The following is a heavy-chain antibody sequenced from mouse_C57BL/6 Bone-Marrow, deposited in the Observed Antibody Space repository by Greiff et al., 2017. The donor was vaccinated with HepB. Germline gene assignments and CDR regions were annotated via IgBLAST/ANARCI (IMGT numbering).Heavy chain of an antibody. D-gene: IGHD1-1*02. CDR3: AGGSVDY. V-gene: IGHV3-6*01. CDR1: GYSITSGYY. J-gene: IGHJ2*01. Sequence: EVKLVESGPGLVKPSQSLSLTCSVTGYSITSGYYWNWIRQFPGNKLEWMGYISYDGSNNYNPSLKNRISITRDTSKNQFFLKLNSVNTEDTATYYCAGGSVDYWGQGTTLTVSS. CDR2: ISYDGSN.